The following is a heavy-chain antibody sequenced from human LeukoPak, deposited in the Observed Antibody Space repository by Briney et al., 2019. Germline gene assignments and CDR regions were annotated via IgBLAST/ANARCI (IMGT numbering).Heavy chain of an antibody. D-gene: IGHD6-13*01. CDR2: ISGSGGST. J-gene: IGHJ4*02. CDR3: AKPGIAAAPTGDFDY. V-gene: IGHV3-23*01. Sequence: GGSLRLSCAASGFTFRTYAMSWVRQAPGKGLEWVSAISGSGGSTYYADSVKGRFTISRDNSKNTLYLQMNSLRAEDTAVYYCAKPGIAAAPTGDFDYWGQGTLVTVSS. CDR1: GFTFRTYA.